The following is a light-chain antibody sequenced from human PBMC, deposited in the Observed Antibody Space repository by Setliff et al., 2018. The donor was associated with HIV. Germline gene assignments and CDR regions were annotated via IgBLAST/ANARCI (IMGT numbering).Light chain of an antibody. J-gene: IGLJ1*01. Sequence: QSAPTQPASVSGSPGQSINISCTVTSSDIGRYNLVSWYQQYPGKAPKLMIYQATKRPSGVSNRFSGSKSGNTASLTISGLQAEDAADYYCCSNTGSNTYVFGSGTKVTVL. CDR1: SSDIGRYNL. CDR3: CSNTGSNTYV. V-gene: IGLV2-23*01. CDR2: QAT.